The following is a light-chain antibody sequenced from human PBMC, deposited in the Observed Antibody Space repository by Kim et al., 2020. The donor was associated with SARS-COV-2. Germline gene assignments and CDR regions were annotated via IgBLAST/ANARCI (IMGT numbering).Light chain of an antibody. Sequence: TWASTYAAITTGHFPYWFQQKPGQAPSTLLYDTRQRRSWTPARFSGSLLGGKAALTLSGAQPEDEAEYFCLLSYSGARFHVFGTGTKVTVL. J-gene: IGLJ1*01. V-gene: IGLV7-46*01. CDR3: LLSYSGARFHV. CDR1: YAAITTGHF. CDR2: DTR.